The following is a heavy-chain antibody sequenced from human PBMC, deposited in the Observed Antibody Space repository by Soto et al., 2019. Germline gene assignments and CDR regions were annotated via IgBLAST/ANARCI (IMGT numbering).Heavy chain of an antibody. V-gene: IGHV3-30-3*01. CDR2: ISNDGTNK. J-gene: IGHJ4*01. CDR1: GFTFSNCA. D-gene: IGHD6-13*01. CDR3: AAAFLAAEIDF. Sequence: GGSLRLSCAASGFTFSNCAMHWIRQAPGKGLEWVALISNDGTNKYYADSVKGRLTISRDNSKSILYLQMNSLRAEDTALYYCAAAFLAAEIDFWGHGTLVTVSS.